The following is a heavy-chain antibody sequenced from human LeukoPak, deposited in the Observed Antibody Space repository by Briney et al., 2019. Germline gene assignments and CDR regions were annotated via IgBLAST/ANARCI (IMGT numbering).Heavy chain of an antibody. V-gene: IGHV1-18*01. Sequence: ASVKVSCKASGYTFTSYGTSWVRQAPGQGLEWMGWISAYNGNTNYAQKLQGRVTMTTDTSTSTAYMELRSLRSDDTAVYYCAKGGLQLWLSDFDYWGQGTLVTVSS. CDR1: GYTFTSYG. CDR2: ISAYNGNT. CDR3: AKGGLQLWLSDFDY. J-gene: IGHJ4*02. D-gene: IGHD5-18*01.